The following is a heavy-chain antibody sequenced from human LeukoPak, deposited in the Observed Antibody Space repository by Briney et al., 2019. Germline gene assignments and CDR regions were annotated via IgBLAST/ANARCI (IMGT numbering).Heavy chain of an antibody. CDR2: IYYSGST. CDR3: ARWGGGYNYWWFDP. D-gene: IGHD5-24*01. CDR1: GGSISSNNYY. J-gene: IGHJ5*02. V-gene: IGHV4-39*01. Sequence: SETLSLTCTVSGGSISSNNYYWGWIRQPPGKGLEWIGSIYYSGSTYYKPSLKSRVTISVDTSKNQFSLKLTSVTAADTAVYYCARWGGGYNYWWFDPWGQGTLVTVSS.